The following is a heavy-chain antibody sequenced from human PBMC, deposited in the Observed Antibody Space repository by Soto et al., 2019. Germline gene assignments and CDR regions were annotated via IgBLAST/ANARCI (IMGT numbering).Heavy chain of an antibody. J-gene: IGHJ4*02. CDR2: INHSGST. CDR3: ARGTSDTAMVTTGYFDY. D-gene: IGHD5-18*01. Sequence: QVQLQQWGAGLLKPSETLSLTCAVYGGSFGGYYWSWIRQPPGKGLEWIGEINHSGSTNYNPSLKSRVTISVDTSKNQFSLKLSSVTAADTAVYYCARGTSDTAMVTTGYFDYWGQGTLVTVSS. CDR1: GGSFGGYY. V-gene: IGHV4-34*01.